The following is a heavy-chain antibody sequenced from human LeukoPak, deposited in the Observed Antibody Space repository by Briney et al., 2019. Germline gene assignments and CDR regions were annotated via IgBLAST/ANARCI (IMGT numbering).Heavy chain of an antibody. CDR3: AKDTSSGWYLDY. V-gene: IGHV3-9*01. D-gene: IGHD6-19*01. CDR2: ISWNSGSI. J-gene: IGHJ4*02. Sequence: GGSLRLSCAASGFTFSTYWMSWVRQAPGKGLEWVSGISWNSGSIGYADSVKGRFTISRDNAKNSLYLQMNSLRAEDTALYYCAKDTSSGWYLDYWGQGTLVTVSS. CDR1: GFTFSTYW.